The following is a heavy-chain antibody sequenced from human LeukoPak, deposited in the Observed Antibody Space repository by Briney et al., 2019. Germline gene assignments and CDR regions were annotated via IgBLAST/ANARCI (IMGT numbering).Heavy chain of an antibody. D-gene: IGHD2-15*01. V-gene: IGHV3-23*01. CDR2: ISASGDDT. CDR3: SRYCITPSCQTLDSYYGMNV. CDR1: GFTFNSYA. Sequence: PGGSLRLSCAVSGFTFNSYAMSWVRQAPGKGLEWVSAISASGDDTYYTDSVKGRFAISRDNSRNTLFLQMSSLIAEDTAVYYCSRYCITPSCQTLDSYYGMNVWGQGTTVTVSS. J-gene: IGHJ6*02.